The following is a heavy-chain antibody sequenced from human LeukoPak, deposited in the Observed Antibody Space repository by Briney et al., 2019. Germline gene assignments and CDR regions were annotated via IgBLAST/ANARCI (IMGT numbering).Heavy chain of an antibody. CDR2: INPRDSDA. V-gene: IGHV5-51*01. Sequence: GETLKIFCKASGYSFTTYWIDWVRQMPGKGLEWVGIINPRDSDARYSPSFQGQVIISADASISTAYLQWSSLQASDTAMYYCARQWSFDYWGQGSLVIVSS. CDR1: GYSFTTYW. D-gene: IGHD2-15*01. J-gene: IGHJ4*02. CDR3: ARQWSFDY.